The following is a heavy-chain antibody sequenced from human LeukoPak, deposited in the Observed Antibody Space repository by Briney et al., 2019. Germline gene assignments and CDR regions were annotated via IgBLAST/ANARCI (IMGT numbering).Heavy chain of an antibody. CDR3: AREFGYSSGSDAFDI. Sequence: PSETPSLTCTVSGGSISSYYLSWIRQPPGKGLEWIGYIYYSGSTNYNPSLKSRVTISVDTSKNQFSLKLSSVTAADTAVYYCAREFGYSSGSDAFDIWGQGTMVTVAS. CDR1: GGSISSYY. CDR2: IYYSGST. V-gene: IGHV4-59*01. J-gene: IGHJ3*02. D-gene: IGHD6-19*01.